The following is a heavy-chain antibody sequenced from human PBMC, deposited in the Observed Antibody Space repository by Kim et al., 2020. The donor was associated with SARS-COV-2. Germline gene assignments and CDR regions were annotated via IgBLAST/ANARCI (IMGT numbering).Heavy chain of an antibody. CDR3: ARDYYDSSGYERTGYYYYYYGMDV. V-gene: IGHV1-69*13. D-gene: IGHD3-22*01. CDR2: IIPIFGTA. J-gene: IGHJ6*02. CDR1: GGTFSSYA. Sequence: SVKVSCKASGGTFSSYAISWVRQAPGQGLEWMGGIIPIFGTANYAQKFQGRVTITADESTSTAYMELSSLRSEDTAVYYCARDYYDSSGYERTGYYYYYYGMDVWGQGTTVTVSS.